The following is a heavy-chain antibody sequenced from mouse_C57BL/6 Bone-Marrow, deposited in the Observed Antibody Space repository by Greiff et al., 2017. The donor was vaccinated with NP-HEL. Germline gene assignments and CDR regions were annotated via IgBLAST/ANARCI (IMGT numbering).Heavy chain of an antibody. CDR2: IYPRDGST. Sequence: VQLQQSDAELVKPGASVKISCKVSGYTFTDHTIHWMKQRPEQGLEWIGYIYPRDGSTKYNEKFKGKATLTADTSSSTAYLQLNRLTSEDSAFYFCARSLLRYQTDYFDYWGQGTTLTVSS. CDR1: GYTFTDHT. V-gene: IGHV1-78*01. CDR3: ARSLLRYQTDYFDY. J-gene: IGHJ2*01. D-gene: IGHD1-1*01.